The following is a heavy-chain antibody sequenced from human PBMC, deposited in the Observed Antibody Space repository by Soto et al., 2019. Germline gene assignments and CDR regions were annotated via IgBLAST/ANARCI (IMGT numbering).Heavy chain of an antibody. CDR1: GYTFTDYY. Sequence: ASVKVSCKASGYTFTDYYMHWVRQAPGQGLEWMGWINPNSGGTNYAQKFQGRVTMTRDTSISTAYMELNRLRSDDTAVYYCARDQSPSSGWPGMDVWGQGTTVSVSS. J-gene: IGHJ6*02. CDR2: INPNSGGT. D-gene: IGHD6-19*01. CDR3: ARDQSPSSGWPGMDV. V-gene: IGHV1-2*02.